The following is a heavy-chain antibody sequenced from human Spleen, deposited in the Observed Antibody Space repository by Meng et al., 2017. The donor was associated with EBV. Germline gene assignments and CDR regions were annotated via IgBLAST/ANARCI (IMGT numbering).Heavy chain of an antibody. V-gene: IGHV4-34*01. Sequence: HVQLQQGGAGLLKTSETLSLTCGVSGGSLSGYYWTWIRQSPGKGLEWIGEINQSGSTNYNPSLKSRVTVSVDTSKNQFSLRVTSVTAADSALYYCAREAGPFFGVIVYDSWGQGTLVTVSS. CDR3: AREAGPFFGVIVYDS. D-gene: IGHD3-3*01. CDR1: GGSLSGYY. CDR2: INQSGST. J-gene: IGHJ4*02.